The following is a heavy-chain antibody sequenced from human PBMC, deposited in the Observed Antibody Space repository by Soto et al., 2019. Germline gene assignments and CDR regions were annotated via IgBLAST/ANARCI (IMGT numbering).Heavy chain of an antibody. J-gene: IGHJ4*02. Sequence: ASVKVSCKASGYTFTGHYIHWVRQAPEQGPEWMGEIGPESGATRYAQKFQGRVTMTRDMSITTVYMELNNLSPDDTAVYYCGRGRSGQIVVFYWGQGPPVTVSS. CDR1: GYTFTGHY. CDR3: GRGRSGQIVVFY. CDR2: IGPESGAT. V-gene: IGHV1-2*02. D-gene: IGHD1-26*01.